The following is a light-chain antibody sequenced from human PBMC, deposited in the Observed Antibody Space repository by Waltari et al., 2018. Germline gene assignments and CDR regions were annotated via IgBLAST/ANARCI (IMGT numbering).Light chain of an antibody. Sequence: QSPLTQPASVSGSPGQSITISCTGTSSDVGTYNLVSWYQQHPGKAPKRMIYEDYKRPPGVSKRFSGSKSGNTASLTISGLQAEDEADYYCCSYVSGDTWVFGGGTELAVL. CDR3: CSYVSGDTWV. CDR1: SSDVGTYNL. CDR2: EDY. J-gene: IGLJ3*02. V-gene: IGLV2-23*01.